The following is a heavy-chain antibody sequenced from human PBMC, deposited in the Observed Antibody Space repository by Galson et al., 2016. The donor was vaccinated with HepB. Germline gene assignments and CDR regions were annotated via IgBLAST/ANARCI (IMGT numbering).Heavy chain of an antibody. CDR3: ARHPGYSSRGNDY. V-gene: IGHV4-59*08. D-gene: IGHD6-13*01. J-gene: IGHJ4*02. CDR1: GGSIIGYY. Sequence: SETLSLTCTVSGGSIIGYYWSWIRQSPAKGLEWIASIYYTGSTNYNPSLKSRVTISADTSKNQFSLKLRSVTVADTAVYYRARHPGYSSRGNDYWGQGTLVTVSS. CDR2: IYYTGST.